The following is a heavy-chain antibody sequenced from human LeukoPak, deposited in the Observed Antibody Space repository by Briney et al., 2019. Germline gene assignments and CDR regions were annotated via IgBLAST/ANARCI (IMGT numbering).Heavy chain of an antibody. CDR3: ARLRYSSGWYLDY. V-gene: IGHV4-30-2*01. Sequence: SETLSLTCAVSGGSISSGGYSWSWIRQPPGKGLEWIGYIYHSGSTYYNPSLKSRVTISVDRSENQFSLKLSSVTAADTAVYYCARLRYSSGWYLDYWGQGTLVTVSS. J-gene: IGHJ4*02. CDR2: IYHSGST. D-gene: IGHD6-19*01. CDR1: GGSISSGGYS.